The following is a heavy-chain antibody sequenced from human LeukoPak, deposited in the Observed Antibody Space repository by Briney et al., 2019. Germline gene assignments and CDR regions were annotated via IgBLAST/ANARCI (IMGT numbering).Heavy chain of an antibody. J-gene: IGHJ4*02. CDR1: GFTFSSYA. D-gene: IGHD4-17*01. V-gene: IGHV3-30*04. CDR2: ISYDGSNK. CDR3: AKGGPPTVTMFLFGY. Sequence: GGSLRLSCAASGFTFSSYAMHWVRQAPGKGLEWVAVISYDGSNKYYADSVKGRFTISRDNSKNTLYLQMNSLRAEDTAVYYCAKGGPPTVTMFLFGYWGQGTLVTVSS.